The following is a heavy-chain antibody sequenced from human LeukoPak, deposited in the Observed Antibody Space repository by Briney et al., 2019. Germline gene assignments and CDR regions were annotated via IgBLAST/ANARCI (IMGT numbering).Heavy chain of an antibody. J-gene: IGHJ4*02. CDR1: GFTFSDYN. CDR2: ISYDGSNK. CDR3: ARDSNGYSYGSLGYYYFDY. D-gene: IGHD5-18*01. V-gene: IGHV3-30*03. Sequence: GGSLRLSCAASGFTFSDYNMNWVRQAPGKGLEWVAVISYDGSNKYYADSVKGRFTISRDNSKNTLCLQMNSLRAEDTAVYYCARDSNGYSYGSLGYYYFDYWGQGTLVTVSS.